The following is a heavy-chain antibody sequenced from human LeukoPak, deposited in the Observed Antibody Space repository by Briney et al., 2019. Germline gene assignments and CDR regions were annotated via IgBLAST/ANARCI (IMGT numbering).Heavy chain of an antibody. V-gene: IGHV4-30-4*01. J-gene: IGHJ5*02. CDR2: IYYSGST. Sequence: SETLSLTCTVSGGSISSGDYYWSWIRQPPGKGLEWIGYIYYSGSTYYNSSLKSRVTISVDTSKNQFSLKLSSVTAADTAVYYCARDDSSGYYFMSSWGQGTLVTVSS. CDR1: GGSISSGDYY. CDR3: ARDDSSGYYFMSS. D-gene: IGHD3-22*01.